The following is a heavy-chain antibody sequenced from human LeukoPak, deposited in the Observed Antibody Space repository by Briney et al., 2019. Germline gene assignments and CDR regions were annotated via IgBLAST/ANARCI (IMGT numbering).Heavy chain of an antibody. J-gene: IGHJ4*02. CDR3: AKDVGKWESLHFFDY. V-gene: IGHV3-23*01. CDR1: GFTLSTNA. Sequence: GGPLRLSCLTSGFTLSTNAMSWVRQAPGKGLEWISGISGSGASTYYADSVKGRFTISRDDSRNTLYLQMNSLRGDDTAVYYCAKDVGKWESLHFFDYWGQGTLVTVSS. D-gene: IGHD1-26*01. CDR2: ISGSGAST.